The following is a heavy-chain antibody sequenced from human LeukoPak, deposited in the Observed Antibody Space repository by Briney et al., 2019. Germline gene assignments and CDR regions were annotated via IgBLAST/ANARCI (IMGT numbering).Heavy chain of an antibody. CDR3: ARESTEERPGY. CDR2: ISYDGSNK. D-gene: IGHD5/OR15-5a*01. V-gene: IGHV3-30-3*01. J-gene: IGHJ4*02. CDR1: GFTFSSYA. Sequence: GGSLRLSCAASGFTFSSYAMHWVRPAPGKGLEWVAVISYDGSNKYYADSVKGRFTISRDNSKNTLYLQMNSLRAEDTAVYYCARESTEERPGYWGQGTLVTVSS.